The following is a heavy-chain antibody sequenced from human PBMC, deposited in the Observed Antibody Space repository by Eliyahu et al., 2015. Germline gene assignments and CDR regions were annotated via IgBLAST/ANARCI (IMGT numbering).Heavy chain of an antibody. J-gene: IGHJ4*02. CDR3: ARDEDEGGYSGYDHFDY. CDR1: GFTFRRXS. Sequence: EVQLVESGGGLVKPGGSLXLSXAASGFTFRRXSMNXVRQAPGKGLEWVSSISSSSSYIYYADSVKGRFTISRDNAKNSLYLQMNSLRAEDTAVYYCARDEDEGGYSGYDHFDYWGQGTLVTVSS. CDR2: ISSSSSYI. D-gene: IGHD5-12*01. V-gene: IGHV3-21*01.